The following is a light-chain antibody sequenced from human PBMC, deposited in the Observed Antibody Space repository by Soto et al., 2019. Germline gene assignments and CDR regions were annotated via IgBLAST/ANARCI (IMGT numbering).Light chain of an antibody. Sequence: DSQMTQSPSTLSASVGDRVTITCRALQSIDTALAWYQQKPGKAPNLLSYRASNLESGVPSRLSGSGSGTEFTLAISSLQPDDFATYYCQQYGRFLTFGQGTKLEIK. V-gene: IGKV1-5*03. CDR2: RAS. CDR1: QSIDTA. J-gene: IGKJ2*01. CDR3: QQYGRFLT.